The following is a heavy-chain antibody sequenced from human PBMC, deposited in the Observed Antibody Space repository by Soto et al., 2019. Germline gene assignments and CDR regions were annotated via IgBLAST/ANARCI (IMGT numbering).Heavy chain of an antibody. Sequence: SVKVSCKASGGTFSSYAISWVRQAPGQGLEWMGGIIPIFGTANYAQKFQGRVTITADESTSTAYMELSSLRSEDTAVYYCSRADYDFWSGYYYYYGMDVWGQGTTVTVSS. D-gene: IGHD3-3*01. CDR3: SRADYDFWSGYYYYYGMDV. J-gene: IGHJ6*02. CDR2: IIPIFGTA. V-gene: IGHV1-69*13. CDR1: GGTFSSYA.